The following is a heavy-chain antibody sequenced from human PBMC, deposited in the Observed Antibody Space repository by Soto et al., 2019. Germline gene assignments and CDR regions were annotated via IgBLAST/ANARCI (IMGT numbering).Heavy chain of an antibody. J-gene: IGHJ6*03. CDR3: ARADSYSSSWYALDAYYYYYYYMDV. Sequence: EVQLVESGGGLVKPGGSLRLSCAASGFTFSSYSMNWVRQAPGKGLEWVSSISSSSSYIYYADSVKGRFTISRDNAKTSLYLQMNSLRAEDTAGYYCARADSYSSSWYALDAYYYYYYYMDVWGKGTTVTVSS. CDR2: ISSSSSYI. D-gene: IGHD6-13*01. V-gene: IGHV3-21*01. CDR1: GFTFSSYS.